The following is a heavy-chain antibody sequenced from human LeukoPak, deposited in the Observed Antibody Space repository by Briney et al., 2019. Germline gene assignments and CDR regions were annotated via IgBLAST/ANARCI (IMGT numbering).Heavy chain of an antibody. V-gene: IGHV1-69*13. D-gene: IGHD2-2*02. J-gene: IGHJ5*02. CDR1: GYTFSNYG. CDR3: ARDRPGRYCSSTSCYTASPFDP. CDR2: IIPIFGTA. Sequence: ASVKVSCKASGYTFSNYGISWVRQAPGQGLEWMGGIIPIFGTANYAQKFQGRVTITADESTSTAYMELSSLRSEDTAVYYCARDRPGRYCSSTSCYTASPFDPWGQGTLVIVSS.